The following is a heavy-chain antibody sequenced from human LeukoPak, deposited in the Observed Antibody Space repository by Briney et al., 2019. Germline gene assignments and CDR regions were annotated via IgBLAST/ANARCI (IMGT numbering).Heavy chain of an antibody. D-gene: IGHD2-21*02. CDR2: IYYSGST. Sequence: PSETLSLTCTVSGGSVSSGSYYWSWIRQPPGKGLEWIGYIYYSGSTNYNPSLKSRVTISVDTSKNQFSLKLSSETAADTAVYYCARVGSRSCGGDCYPEDYYYGMDVWGQGTTVTVSS. J-gene: IGHJ6*02. V-gene: IGHV4-61*01. CDR3: ARVGSRSCGGDCYPEDYYYGMDV. CDR1: GGSVSSGSYY.